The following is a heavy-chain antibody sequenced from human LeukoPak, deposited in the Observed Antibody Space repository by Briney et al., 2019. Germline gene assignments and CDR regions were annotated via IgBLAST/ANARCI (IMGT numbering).Heavy chain of an antibody. CDR2: ISSSSSTI. Sequence: GGSLRLSCAASGFTFSSYSMNWVRQASGKGLEWVSYISSSSSTIYYADSVRGRFTISRDNAKNSLYLQMNSLRAEDTAVYYCARDGIFLDYWGQGTLVTVSS. CDR3: ARDGIFLDY. V-gene: IGHV3-48*01. D-gene: IGHD2/OR15-2a*01. CDR1: GFTFSSYS. J-gene: IGHJ4*02.